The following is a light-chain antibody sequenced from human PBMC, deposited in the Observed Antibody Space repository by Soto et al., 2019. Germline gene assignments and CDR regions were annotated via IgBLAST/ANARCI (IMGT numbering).Light chain of an antibody. J-gene: IGKJ4*01. Sequence: DIQMTQSPSSLSASVGDRVTITCRARQNINNYLNWYQQKSGEDPKLLIYTASSLQSGVPARVSGSGSGTEFILTISSLQPEDFATYYCQQSYSVPLTFGGGTKVDIK. V-gene: IGKV1-39*01. CDR3: QQSYSVPLT. CDR1: QNINNY. CDR2: TAS.